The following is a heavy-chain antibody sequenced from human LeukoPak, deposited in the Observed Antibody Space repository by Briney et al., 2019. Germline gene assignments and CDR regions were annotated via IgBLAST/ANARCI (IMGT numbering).Heavy chain of an antibody. CDR2: IKSKTDGGTT. CDR1: GFTFTNAW. CDR3: NTGYCSSSSCHRSLYFDY. J-gene: IGHJ4*02. D-gene: IGHD2-15*01. V-gene: IGHV3-15*01. Sequence: GGSLRLSCAASGFTFTNAWMSWVRQAPGKGLEWIGRIKSKTDGGTTDYTAPVEGRFTVSRDDSKNTLYLQMNSLKTEDTAVYYCNTGYCSSSSCHRSLYFDYWGQGTLVTVSS.